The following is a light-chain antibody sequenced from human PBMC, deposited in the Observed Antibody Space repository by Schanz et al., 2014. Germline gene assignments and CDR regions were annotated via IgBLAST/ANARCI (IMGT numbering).Light chain of an antibody. CDR1: QSVSSN. CDR3: QQYDNWPSWT. J-gene: IGKJ1*01. Sequence: EIVMTQSPATLSVSPGERATLSCRASQSVSSNLAWYQQKPGQAPRLLIYGASTRATGIPARFSGSESGTEFTLAISSLQSEDFAVYYCQQYDNWPSWTFGQGTKVEIK. CDR2: GAS. V-gene: IGKV3-15*01.